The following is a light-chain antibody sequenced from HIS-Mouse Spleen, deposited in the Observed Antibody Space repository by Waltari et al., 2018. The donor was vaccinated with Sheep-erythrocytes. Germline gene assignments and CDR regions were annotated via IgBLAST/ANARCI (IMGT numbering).Light chain of an antibody. CDR3: QAWDSSIYV. J-gene: IGLJ1*01. Sequence: SYELTQPPSVSVSPGQTARITCSGDALPKKYAYWYQKKSGQAPVLVIYEDSKRPSGIPERFSGSSSGTMATLTISGAQAMDEADYYCQAWDSSIYVFGTGTKVTVL. CDR1: ALPKKY. V-gene: IGLV3-10*01. CDR2: EDS.